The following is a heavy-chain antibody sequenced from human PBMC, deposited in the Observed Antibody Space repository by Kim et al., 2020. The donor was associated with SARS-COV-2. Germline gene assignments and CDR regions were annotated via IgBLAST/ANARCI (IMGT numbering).Heavy chain of an antibody. V-gene: IGHV3-23*01. D-gene: IGHD1-26*01. CDR3: AKLSVGSPGRSAPWTYYFDY. CDR2: ISGSGGST. Sequence: GGSLRLSCAASGFTFSSYAMSWVRQAPGKGLEWVSAISGSGGSTYYADSVKGRFTISRDNSKNSLSLQMNSLRAEDTAVYYCAKLSVGSPGRSAPWTYYFDYWGQGTLVTVSS. J-gene: IGHJ4*02. CDR1: GFTFSSYA.